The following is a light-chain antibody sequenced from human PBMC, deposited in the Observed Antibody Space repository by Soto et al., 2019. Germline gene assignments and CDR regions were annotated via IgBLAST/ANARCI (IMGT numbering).Light chain of an antibody. J-gene: IGKJ1*01. CDR3: QQRSNWPRT. CDR1: QSVSSY. CDR2: DAS. V-gene: IGKV3-11*01. Sequence: EIVLTQSPATLSFSPGERATLSCRASQSVSSYLAWYQQKPGQAPRLLIYDASNRATGIPARFSGSGSGTDFTLTISSLEPEHFAVYYCQQRSNWPRTFGQGTKVDIK.